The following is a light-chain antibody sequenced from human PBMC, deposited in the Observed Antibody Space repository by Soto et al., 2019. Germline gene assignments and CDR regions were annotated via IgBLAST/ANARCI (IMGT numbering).Light chain of an antibody. Sequence: EIVMTQSPATLSVSPGERATLSCRASQSVSSYLAWYQQKPGLPPRLLIYDASTRATGIPHRFSGSGSGTDFTLTISSLQSADFAVYYCQQYRNWPPLYTFGRGTKLEIK. CDR1: QSVSSY. CDR3: QQYRNWPPLYT. V-gene: IGKV3-15*01. J-gene: IGKJ2*01. CDR2: DAS.